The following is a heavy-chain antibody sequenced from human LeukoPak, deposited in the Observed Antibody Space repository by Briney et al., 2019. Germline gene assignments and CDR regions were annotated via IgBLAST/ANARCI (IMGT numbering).Heavy chain of an antibody. CDR2: ISYDGSNK. V-gene: IGHV3-30-3*01. D-gene: IGHD4-17*01. CDR3: ARGYGDDGYCFDY. CDR1: GFTFSSYA. Sequence: PGRSLRLSCAASGFTFSSYAMHWVRQAPGKGLEWVAVISYDGSNKYYADSVRGRFTISRDNSKNTLYLQMNSLRAEDTAVYYCARGYGDDGYCFDYWGQGTLVTVSS. J-gene: IGHJ4*02.